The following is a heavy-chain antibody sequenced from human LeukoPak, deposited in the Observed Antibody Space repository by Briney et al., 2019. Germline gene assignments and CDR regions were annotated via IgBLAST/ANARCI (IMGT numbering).Heavy chain of an antibody. CDR2: INTNTGNP. CDR3: ARLYSSSWESYYYYYGMDV. V-gene: IGHV7-4-1*02. CDR1: GYTFTSYA. J-gene: IGHJ6*02. Sequence: ASVKVSCKASGYTFTSYAMNWVRQAPGQGLEWMGWINTNTGNPTYAQGFTGRFVFSLDTSVSTAYLQISSLKAEDTAVYYCARLYSSSWESYYYYYGMDVWGQGTTVTVSS. D-gene: IGHD6-13*01.